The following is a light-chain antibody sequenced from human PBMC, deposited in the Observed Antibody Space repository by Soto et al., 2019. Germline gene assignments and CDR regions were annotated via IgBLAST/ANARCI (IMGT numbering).Light chain of an antibody. CDR1: SSNIGSKT. CDR3: AAWDASLNGVV. Sequence: QSVLTQPPSTSGTPGQRVTISCSGSSSNIGSKTVNWYQQLPGTAPKLLIYSNDQRPSGVPDRVSGSKSGTSASLAISGLQSEDEADYYCAAWDASLNGVVFGGGTQLTVL. J-gene: IGLJ2*01. V-gene: IGLV1-44*01. CDR2: SND.